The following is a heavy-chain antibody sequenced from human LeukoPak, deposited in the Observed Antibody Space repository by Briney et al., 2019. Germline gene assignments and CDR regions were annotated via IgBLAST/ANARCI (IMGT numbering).Heavy chain of an antibody. CDR2: ISGDAGRT. CDR1: GFIFSNHG. J-gene: IGHJ4*02. Sequence: GGTLRLSCAASGFIFSNHGMNWVRQAPGKGLEWVSGISGDAGRTYYADSVKGRFTISRDNSKNTLYLQMNSLRAEDTAVYYCAKTSGRAAAGPRRDYWGQGTLVTVSS. D-gene: IGHD6-13*01. V-gene: IGHV3-23*01. CDR3: AKTSGRAAAGPRRDY.